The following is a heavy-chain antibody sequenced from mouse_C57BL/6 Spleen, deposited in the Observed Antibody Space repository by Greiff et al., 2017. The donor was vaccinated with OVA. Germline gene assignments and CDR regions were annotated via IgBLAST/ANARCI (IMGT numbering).Heavy chain of an antibody. J-gene: IGHJ4*01. D-gene: IGHD4-1*01. V-gene: IGHV1-50*01. CDR1: GYTFTSYW. CDR2: IDPSDSYT. CDR3: APGYYYAMDY. Sequence: VQLQQPGAELVKPGASVKLSCKASGYTFTSYWMQWVKQRPGQGLEWIGEIDPSDSYTNYNQKFKGKATLTVDTSSSTAYMQLSSLTSEDSAVYYCAPGYYYAMDYWGQGTSVTVSS.